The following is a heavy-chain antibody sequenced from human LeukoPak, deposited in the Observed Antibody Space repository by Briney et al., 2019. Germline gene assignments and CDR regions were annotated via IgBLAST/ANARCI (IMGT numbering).Heavy chain of an antibody. CDR3: AKDSDPYRYFDAFDI. CDR1: GYTFTSYG. V-gene: IGHV1-18*01. J-gene: IGHJ3*02. CDR2: ISAYNGNT. D-gene: IGHD3-9*01. Sequence: ASVKVSCKASGYTFTSYGISWVRQAPGQGLEWMGWISAYNGNTNYAQKLQGRVTMTTDTSTSTAYMELRSLRSDDTAVYYCAKDSDPYRYFDAFDIWGQGTMVTVSS.